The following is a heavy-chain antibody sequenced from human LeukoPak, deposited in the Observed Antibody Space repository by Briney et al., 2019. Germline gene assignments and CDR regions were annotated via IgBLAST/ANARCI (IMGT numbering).Heavy chain of an antibody. V-gene: IGHV3-23*01. D-gene: IGHD4-11*01. CDR3: AKDYSSYDGGYMDV. J-gene: IGHJ6*03. Sequence: GGSLRLSCAASGFTFSTYAMSWVRQAPGKGLEWVSLIGIGAGTTRYADSVRGRFTISRDNSKNTRFLEMNSLRAKTPAVNYVAKDYSSYDGGYMDVWGKGTTVTISS. CDR1: GFTFSTYA. CDR2: IGIGAGTT.